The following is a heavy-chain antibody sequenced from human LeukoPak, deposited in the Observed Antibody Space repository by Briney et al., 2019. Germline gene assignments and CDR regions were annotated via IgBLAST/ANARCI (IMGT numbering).Heavy chain of an antibody. CDR3: ASAQLLWFGEDFYYYYGMAV. CDR2: VYYRAST. Sequence: SETLSLTCTVSGGSISSYYWSWVRQPPGKGLEWVGYVYYRASTNHTPSLKSRVRISVATSKNQFSLKLSSVTAADTAVYYCASAQLLWFGEDFYYYYGMAVWGQGTTVTVSS. CDR1: GGSISSYY. J-gene: IGHJ6*02. V-gene: IGHV4-59*01. D-gene: IGHD3-10*01.